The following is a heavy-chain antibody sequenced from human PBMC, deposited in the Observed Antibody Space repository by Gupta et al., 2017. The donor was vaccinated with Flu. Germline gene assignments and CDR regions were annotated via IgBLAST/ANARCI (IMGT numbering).Heavy chain of an antibody. V-gene: IGHV3-30*04. D-gene: IGHD2-15*01. CDR2: VSIDGKRE. CDR1: GFIFSNYV. J-gene: IGHJ4*02. Sequence: QVQLVESGGGVVQPGRSLRLSCAASGFIFSNYVIHWVRQAPGKGLEWGAVVSIDGKREYYVDPVKGRFTVSRDNSKNKQYMQMNSLRVEDTAVYYCARDTADRSRLPVFDYWGQGNLVTVS. CDR3: ARDTADRSRLPVFDY.